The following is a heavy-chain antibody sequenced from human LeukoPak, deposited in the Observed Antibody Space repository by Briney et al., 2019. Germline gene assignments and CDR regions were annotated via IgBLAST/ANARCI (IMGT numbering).Heavy chain of an antibody. J-gene: IGHJ3*01. V-gene: IGHV3-23*01. D-gene: IGHD4/OR15-4a*01. CDR3: AREGAITGNAFDV. CDR1: GFSFSSYG. Sequence: GGSLRLSCAASGFSFSSYGMSWVRQAPGKGLEWVSTISGSGGSTYYADSVKGRFTISRDNSKNTLYLQMNSLRVEDTAVYYCAREGAITGNAFDVWGHGTLVTVSS. CDR2: ISGSGGST.